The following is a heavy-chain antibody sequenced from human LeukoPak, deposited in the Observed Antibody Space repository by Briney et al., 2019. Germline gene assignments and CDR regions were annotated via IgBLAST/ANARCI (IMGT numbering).Heavy chain of an antibody. V-gene: IGHV3-69-1*01. CDR3: ARCAYSSSYPHYGY. Sequence: GGSLRLSCAASGFTFSDHWMSWVRQAPGKGLEWVSYISSSSTIYYADSVKGRFTISRDNAKNSLYLQMNSLRDEDTAVYYCARCAYSSSYPHYGYWGQGTLVTVSS. CDR1: GFTFSDHW. D-gene: IGHD6-6*01. CDR2: ISSSSTI. J-gene: IGHJ4*02.